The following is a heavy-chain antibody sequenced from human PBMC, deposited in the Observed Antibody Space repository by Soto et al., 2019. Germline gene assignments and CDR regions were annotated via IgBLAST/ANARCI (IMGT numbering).Heavy chain of an antibody. Sequence: PGGSLRLSCAASGFTFSSYGMHWVRQAPGKGLEWVAVIWYDGSNKYYADSVKGRFTISRDNSKNTLYLQMNSLRAEDTAVYYCARDRYCSSTSCYTSFDYWGQGTLVTVSS. D-gene: IGHD2-2*02. CDR1: GFTFSSYG. CDR3: ARDRYCSSTSCYTSFDY. J-gene: IGHJ4*02. V-gene: IGHV3-33*01. CDR2: IWYDGSNK.